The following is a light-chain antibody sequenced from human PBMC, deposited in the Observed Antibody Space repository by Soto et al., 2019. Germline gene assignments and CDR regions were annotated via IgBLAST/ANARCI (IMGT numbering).Light chain of an antibody. CDR3: AAWDDSLSGPV. Sequence: QSVLTQPPSASGTPGQRVTISCSGSSSNIGSNYVYWYQQLPGPPPKLLIYRNNQRHSGGPDRFSGSKSGTSASLAITGLRSEDEADYYCAAWDDSLSGPVFGGGTQLTVL. CDR2: RNN. CDR1: SSNIGSNY. J-gene: IGLJ7*01. V-gene: IGLV1-47*01.